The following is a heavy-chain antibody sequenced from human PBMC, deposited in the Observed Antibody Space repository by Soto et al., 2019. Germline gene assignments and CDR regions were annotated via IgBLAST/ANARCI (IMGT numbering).Heavy chain of an antibody. CDR1: GYTFTGYY. CDR2: INPNSGVT. V-gene: IGHV1-2*02. CDR3: ARSSLVFYYYYGMDV. J-gene: IGHJ6*02. Sequence: ASGKFPCNASGYTFTGYYMHWVRQAPGQGLEWMGWINPNSGVTNYAQKFQGRVTMTRDTSISTAYMELSRLRSDDTAVYYCARSSLVFYYYYGMDVWGQGTTVTVSS. D-gene: IGHD1-26*01.